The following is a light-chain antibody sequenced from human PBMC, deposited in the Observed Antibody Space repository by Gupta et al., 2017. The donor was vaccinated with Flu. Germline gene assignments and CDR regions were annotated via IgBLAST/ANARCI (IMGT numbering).Light chain of an antibody. CDR1: SSDVGGYNY. J-gene: IGLJ1*01. CDR2: EGT. Sequence: GTSSDVGGYNYVSRYQQHPGKAPKLIIYEGTKRPSGVPDRFYGSKSGNTASLTVSGLQAEDEADYYCSSYADSRYVFGTGTKVTVL. CDR3: SSYADSRYV. V-gene: IGLV2-8*01.